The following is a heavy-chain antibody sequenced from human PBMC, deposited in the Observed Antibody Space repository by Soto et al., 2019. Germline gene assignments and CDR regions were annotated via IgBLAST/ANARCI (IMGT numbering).Heavy chain of an antibody. J-gene: IGHJ4*02. CDR2: IYYSGST. CDR1: GGSISSGDYY. V-gene: IGHV4-30-4*01. D-gene: IGHD1-26*01. CDR3: ARVRSGSPSIGEYFDY. Sequence: PSETLSLTYTVSGGSISSGDYYWSWIRQPPGKGLEWIGYIYYSGSTYYNPSLKSRVTISVDTSKNQFSLKLSYVTAADTAVYYCARVRSGSPSIGEYFDYWGQGTLVTVSS.